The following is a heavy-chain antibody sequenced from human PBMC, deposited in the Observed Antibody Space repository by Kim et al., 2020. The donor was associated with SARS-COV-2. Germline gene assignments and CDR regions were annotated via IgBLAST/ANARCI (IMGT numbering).Heavy chain of an antibody. D-gene: IGHD1-26*01. J-gene: IGHJ4*02. V-gene: IGHV1-3*01. CDR2: IFPDSGNT. CDR3: ARGFEGAFDY. Sequence: ASVKVSCKASGYTFTKNAMHWVRQVPGQRPEWLGWIFPDSGNTIYSQHFKGRVIISKDISATTAYMELSSLRSDDTAVYYCARGFEGAFDYWGQGTLVTVSS. CDR1: GYTFTKNA.